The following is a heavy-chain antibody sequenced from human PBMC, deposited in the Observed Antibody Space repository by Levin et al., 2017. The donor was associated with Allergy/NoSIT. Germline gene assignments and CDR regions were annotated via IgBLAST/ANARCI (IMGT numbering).Heavy chain of an antibody. CDR1: GFNFPYYN. CDR3: ARDHRDFYFMDV. D-gene: IGHD2/OR15-2a*01. V-gene: IGHV3-21*01. J-gene: IGHJ6*02. Sequence: GESLKISCAASGFNFPYYNLNWVRQAPGKGLEWVASINVGSTYIYYADSVRGRFTTSRDNSENSVFLQMNSLRAEDTAVYFCARDHRDFYFMDVWGQGTTVTVSS. CDR2: INVGSTYI.